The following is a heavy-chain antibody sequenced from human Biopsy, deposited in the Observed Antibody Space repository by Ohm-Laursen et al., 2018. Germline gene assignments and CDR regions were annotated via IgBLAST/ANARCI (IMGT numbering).Heavy chain of an antibody. CDR2: IHYSGTT. Sequence: SDTLSLTCSVSGGSLRDPITIYYWNWIRLSPDKGLEWIGYIHYSGTTNSNPSLKSRVTMSVDTSKNQFSLKLSSLTAADTAVYYCARGGYYDLSGFEVDYWGQGTLVTVSS. J-gene: IGHJ4*02. V-gene: IGHV4-59*07. D-gene: IGHD3-22*01. CDR1: GGSLRDPITIYY. CDR3: ARGGYYDLSGFEVDY.